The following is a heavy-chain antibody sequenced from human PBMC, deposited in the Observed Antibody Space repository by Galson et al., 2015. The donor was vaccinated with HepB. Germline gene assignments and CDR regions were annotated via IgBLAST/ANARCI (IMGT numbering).Heavy chain of an antibody. J-gene: IGHJ6*03. D-gene: IGHD2-2*01. Sequence: SLRLSCAASGFTFSSYSMNWVRQAPGKGLEWVSSISSSSSYIYYADSVKGRFTISRDNAKNSLYLQMNSLRAEDTAVYYCARAKMLYQLPSENYYYYYYMDVWGKGTTVTVSS. CDR3: ARAKMLYQLPSENYYYYYYMDV. CDR1: GFTFSSYS. CDR2: ISSSSSYI. V-gene: IGHV3-21*01.